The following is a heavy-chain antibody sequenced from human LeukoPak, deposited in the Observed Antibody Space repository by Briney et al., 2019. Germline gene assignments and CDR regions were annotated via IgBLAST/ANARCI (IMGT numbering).Heavy chain of an antibody. J-gene: IGHJ4*02. V-gene: IGHV3-23*01. D-gene: IGHD6-13*01. CDR1: GFTFSSYA. CDR3: AKDGSSWYVDYFDD. Sequence: VGSLRLSCAASGFTFSSYAISWVRQAPGKRLEWVSAISGSGGSTYYTDSVKGRFTISRDKSKNTLYMQMNSLRAEDTAVYYCAKDGSSWYVDYFDDWGQGTLVTVSS. CDR2: ISGSGGST.